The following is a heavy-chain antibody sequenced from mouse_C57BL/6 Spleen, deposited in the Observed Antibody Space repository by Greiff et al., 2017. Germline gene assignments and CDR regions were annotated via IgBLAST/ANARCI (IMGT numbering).Heavy chain of an antibody. CDR1: GYTFTSYW. D-gene: IGHD3-3*01. Sequence: QVQLQQPGAELVRPGTSVKLSCKASGYTFTSYWMHWVKQRPGQGLEWIGVIDPSDSYTNYNQKFKGKATLTVDPSSSTAYMQLSSLTSEDSAVYYCARTLERALYYFDYWGQGTTLTVSS. V-gene: IGHV1-59*01. J-gene: IGHJ2*01. CDR2: IDPSDSYT. CDR3: ARTLERALYYFDY.